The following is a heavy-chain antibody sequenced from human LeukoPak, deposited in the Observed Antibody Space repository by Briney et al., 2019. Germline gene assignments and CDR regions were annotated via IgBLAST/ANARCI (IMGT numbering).Heavy chain of an antibody. D-gene: IGHD3-10*01. J-gene: IGHJ4*02. CDR2: IKSKSDGGTT. CDR3: TYYYASGRRFDS. Sequence: GGSLRLSCAASGFTFSSYGMHWVRQAPGKGLEWVGRIKSKSDGGTTDYAPPVKGRFTFSRDDSENTLYLQMNSLKTEDTAVYYCTYYYASGRRFDSWGQGTLVTVSS. V-gene: IGHV3-15*01. CDR1: GFTFSSYG.